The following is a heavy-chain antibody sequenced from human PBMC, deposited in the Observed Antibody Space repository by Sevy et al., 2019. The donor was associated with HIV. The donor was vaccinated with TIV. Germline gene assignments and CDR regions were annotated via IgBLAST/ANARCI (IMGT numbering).Heavy chain of an antibody. Sequence: ASVKVSCKASGYTFTNYEINWVRQATGQGLEWMGWMNPNSGKTGYAPQFHGRVTMTRNTSLTIAYMELSSLRSDDTAVYYCARDEQRPYYYGSGNMGHWGQGTLVTVSS. CDR3: ARDEQRPYYYGSGNMGH. CDR2: MNPNSGKT. D-gene: IGHD3-10*01. CDR1: GYTFTNYE. V-gene: IGHV1-8*01. J-gene: IGHJ4*02.